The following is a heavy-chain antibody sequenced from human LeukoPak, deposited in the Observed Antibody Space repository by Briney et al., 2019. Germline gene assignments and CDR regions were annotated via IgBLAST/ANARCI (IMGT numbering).Heavy chain of an antibody. CDR2: INRSGST. Sequence: SETLSLTCAVYGGSFNGYYWTWIRQPPGKGLEWIGEINRSGSTNYNPSLKSRVSIPVDTSKNQFFLNVSSVTAADTAVYYCARGRSLRPYYFYYYLDVWGNETTVTVS. D-gene: IGHD5/OR15-5a*01. V-gene: IGHV4-34*01. CDR3: ARGRSLRPYYFYYYLDV. J-gene: IGHJ6*03. CDR1: GGSFNGYY.